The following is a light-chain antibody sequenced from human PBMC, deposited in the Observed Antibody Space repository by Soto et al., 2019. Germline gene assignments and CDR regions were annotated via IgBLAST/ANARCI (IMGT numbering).Light chain of an antibody. CDR1: SNDVGGYNY. Sequence: QSALTQPASVSGSPGQSITISCTGTSNDVGGYNYVSWYQRHPGKAPKLMIYDVSNRPSGVSNRFSGSKSGNTASLTISGLQAEDEADYYCSSYTSSSSSTLKFGGGTQLTVL. CDR2: DVS. V-gene: IGLV2-14*01. CDR3: SSYTSSSSSTLK. J-gene: IGLJ2*01.